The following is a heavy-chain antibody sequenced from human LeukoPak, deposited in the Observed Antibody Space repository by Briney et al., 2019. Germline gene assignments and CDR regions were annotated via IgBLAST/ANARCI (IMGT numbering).Heavy chain of an antibody. V-gene: IGHV1-69*01. D-gene: IGHD4-17*01. CDR3: AIFQGTYGDNDNDF. CDR1: GGTFRTFA. Sequence: SSVKVSCKASGGTFRTFAINWVRQAPGKGLEWMGGIIPMINTPKYAQRFQGRVSITADESTSTGYMEVSSLRSEDTAVYYCAIFQGTYGDNDNDFWGQGTLVTVSS. CDR2: IIPMINTP. J-gene: IGHJ4*02.